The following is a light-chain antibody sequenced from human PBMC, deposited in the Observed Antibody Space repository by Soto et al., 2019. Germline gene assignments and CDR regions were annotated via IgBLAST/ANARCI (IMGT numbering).Light chain of an antibody. Sequence: ETLMTQSPATLSVSPGERATLSCRASQSVNNNLAWYQQKLGQAPRVLIYGASTRATGIPARFSGSGSGTEFTLTISDLQSEDFAVYYCQQYNQWPPLTFGGGTKVDI. J-gene: IGKJ4*01. CDR2: GAS. CDR3: QQYNQWPPLT. V-gene: IGKV3-15*01. CDR1: QSVNNN.